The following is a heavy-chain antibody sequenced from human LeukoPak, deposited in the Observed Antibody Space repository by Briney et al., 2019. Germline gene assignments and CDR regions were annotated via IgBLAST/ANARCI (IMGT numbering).Heavy chain of an antibody. V-gene: IGHV3-48*02. Sequence: GGSLRLSCAASGFTFSSYSMNWVRQAPGKGLEWVSYISSSSSTIYYADSVKGRFTISRDNAKNSLYLQMNSLRDEDTAVYYCASSRIAARPVVIDYWGQGTLVTVSS. CDR3: ASSRIAARPVVIDY. CDR1: GFTFSSYS. D-gene: IGHD6-6*01. J-gene: IGHJ4*02. CDR2: ISSSSSTI.